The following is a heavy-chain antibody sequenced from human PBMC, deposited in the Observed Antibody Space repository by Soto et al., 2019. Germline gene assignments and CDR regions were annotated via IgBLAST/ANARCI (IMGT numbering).Heavy chain of an antibody. CDR2: QTGST. CDR3: AVFRGGAGGNGY. V-gene: IGHV4-61*01. Sequence: QVQLQESGPGPIKPSETLSLTCSVSGGSVISGTDHWTWIRQPPGKGLEWIGQTGSTNYNPSLKSRLTISVDTSKNQCSLSLSSVTAADTAVYYCAVFRGGAGGNGYWGEGTQVTVSS. D-gene: IGHD2-8*02. J-gene: IGHJ4*02. CDR1: GGSVISGTDH.